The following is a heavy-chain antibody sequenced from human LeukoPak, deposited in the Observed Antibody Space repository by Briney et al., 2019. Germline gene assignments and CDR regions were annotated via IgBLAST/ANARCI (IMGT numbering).Heavy chain of an antibody. Sequence: PSGTLSLTCAVSGGSISSGNWWSWVRQPPGKGLEWIGEIYHSGSTNYNPSLKSRVTISVDKSKNQFSLKLSSVTAADTAVYYCAGRGGYCSGGSCDYWGQGTLVTVSS. CDR3: AGRGGYCSGGSCDY. CDR2: IYHSGST. V-gene: IGHV4-4*02. D-gene: IGHD2-15*01. J-gene: IGHJ4*02. CDR1: GGSISSGNW.